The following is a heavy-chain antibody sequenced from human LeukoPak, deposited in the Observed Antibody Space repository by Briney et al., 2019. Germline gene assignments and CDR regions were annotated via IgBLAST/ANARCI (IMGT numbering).Heavy chain of an antibody. Sequence: SETLSLTCTVSGGSISSGGYYWSWIRQPPGKGLEWIGYIYHSGSTNYNPSLKSRVTISVDTSKNQFSLKLSSVTAADTAVYYCARGRSFFGGRDPPDYWGQGTLVTVSS. CDR2: IYHSGST. D-gene: IGHD1-26*01. J-gene: IGHJ4*02. V-gene: IGHV4-30-2*01. CDR1: GGSISSGGYY. CDR3: ARGRSFFGGRDPPDY.